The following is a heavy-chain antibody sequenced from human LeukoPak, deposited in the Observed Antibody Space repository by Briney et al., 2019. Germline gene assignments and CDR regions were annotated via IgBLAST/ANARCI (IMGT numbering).Heavy chain of an antibody. J-gene: IGHJ4*02. D-gene: IGHD6-13*01. CDR1: GFTFSSYA. CDR2: ISYDGSNK. CDR3: ARVRSSGYSSSWYFDY. V-gene: IGHV3-30-3*01. Sequence: RGSLRLSCAASGFTFSSYAMHWVRQAPGKGLEWVAVISYDGSNKYYADSVKGRFTISRDNSKNTLYLQMNSLRAEDTAVYYCARVRSSGYSSSWYFDYWGRGTLVTVSS.